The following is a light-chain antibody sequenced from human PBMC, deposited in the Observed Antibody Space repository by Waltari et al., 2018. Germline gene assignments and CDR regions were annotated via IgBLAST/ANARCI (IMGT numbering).Light chain of an antibody. V-gene: IGLV2-23*01. CDR3: SSYAGLGPVL. J-gene: IGLJ2*01. CDR2: GDN. Sequence: QSALTQPASVSGSPGQSLTISCTGFSNYVGRYDFVSWYQQHPDRAPKVVISGDNKRPSGVPNRFSASNSGNTASLTISGLQAEDEAHYYCSSYAGLGPVLFGGGTKLTV. CDR1: SNYVGRYDF.